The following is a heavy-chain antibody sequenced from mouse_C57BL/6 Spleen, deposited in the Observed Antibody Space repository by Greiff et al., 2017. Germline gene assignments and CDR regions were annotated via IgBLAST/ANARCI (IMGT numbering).Heavy chain of an antibody. J-gene: IGHJ1*03. CDR2: INHDGSSS. V-gene: IGHV5-16*01. CDR3: ARGATWGYFDV. CDR1: GFTFSDYY. Sequence: DVMLVESEGGLVQPGSSMKLSCTASGFTFSDYYMAWVRQAPEKGLEWVANINHDGSSSSSLDSLSISFLIARDSEKNILNLEMSSLKSEATATYDCARGATWGYFDVWGTGTTVTVSS. D-gene: IGHD3-1*01.